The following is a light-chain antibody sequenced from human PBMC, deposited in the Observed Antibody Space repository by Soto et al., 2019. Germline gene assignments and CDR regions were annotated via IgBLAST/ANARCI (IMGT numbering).Light chain of an antibody. CDR2: LGS. Sequence: EIVMTQSPLSLPATPGEPASISCRSSQSLLHSNGNDFLEWYLQKPGQSPQLLIYLGSNRASGVPDRFSGSGSGTYFTLKISRVEAEDVGVYYCMQALQTPFTFGPGTKVDIK. V-gene: IGKV2-28*01. CDR3: MQALQTPFT. J-gene: IGKJ3*01. CDR1: QSLLHSNGNDF.